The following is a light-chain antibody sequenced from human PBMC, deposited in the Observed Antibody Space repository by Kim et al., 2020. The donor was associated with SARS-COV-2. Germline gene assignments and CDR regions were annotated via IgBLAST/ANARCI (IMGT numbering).Light chain of an antibody. Sequence: QSALTQPASVSGSPGQSITISCTGTSNDIGDYNYVSWYQQHPGKAPKLLIYDVIKRPSGISNRFSGSKSGITASLTISGLQAEDEADYFCSSYTGSNTLIFGGGTQLTVL. J-gene: IGLJ2*01. CDR2: DVI. V-gene: IGLV2-14*03. CDR3: SSYTGSNTLI. CDR1: SNDIGDYNY.